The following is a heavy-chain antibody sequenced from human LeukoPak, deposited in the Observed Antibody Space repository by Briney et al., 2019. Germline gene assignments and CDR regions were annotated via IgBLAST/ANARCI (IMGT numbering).Heavy chain of an antibody. CDR3: ARAPAVAARIPHYYMDV. Sequence: GGSLRLSCAASGFTFSDYYMIWIRQAPGKGLEWVSYISGSGTTIYYADSVKGRFTISRDNAKNSLYLQMNSLRAEDTAVYYCARAPAVAARIPHYYMDVWGKGTTVTVSS. D-gene: IGHD2-15*01. J-gene: IGHJ6*03. CDR1: GFTFSDYY. V-gene: IGHV3-11*04. CDR2: ISGSGTTI.